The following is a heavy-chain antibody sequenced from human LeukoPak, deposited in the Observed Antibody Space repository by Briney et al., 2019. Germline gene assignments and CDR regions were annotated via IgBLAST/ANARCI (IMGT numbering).Heavy chain of an antibody. J-gene: IGHJ4*02. V-gene: IGHV1-2*06. CDR1: GYPFTDYY. CDR3: ARGGVAVAGQIDY. Sequence: ASVKVSCKASGYPFTDYYMHWVRQAPGQGLEWMGRINPNSGGTNYALKFQGKVTMTRDTSISTAYMELRRLRSDDTADYYCARGGVAVAGQIDYWGQGTLVTVSS. D-gene: IGHD2-15*01. CDR2: INPNSGGT.